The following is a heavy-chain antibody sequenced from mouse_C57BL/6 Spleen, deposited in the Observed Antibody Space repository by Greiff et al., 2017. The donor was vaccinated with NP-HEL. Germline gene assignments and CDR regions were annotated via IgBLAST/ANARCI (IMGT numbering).Heavy chain of an antibody. J-gene: IGHJ1*03. CDR1: GYAFSSYW. CDR3: ARWGTTVVAEDFDV. D-gene: IGHD1-1*01. V-gene: IGHV1-80*01. Sequence: VQLQQSGAELVKPGASVKISCKASGYAFSSYWMNWVKQRPGKGLEWIGQIYPGDGDTNYNGKFKGKATLTADKSSSTAYMQLSSLTSGDSAVYFWARWGTTVVAEDFDVWGTGTTVTVSS. CDR2: IYPGDGDT.